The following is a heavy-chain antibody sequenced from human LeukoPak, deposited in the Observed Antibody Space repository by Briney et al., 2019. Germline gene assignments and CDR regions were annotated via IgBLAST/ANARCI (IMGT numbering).Heavy chain of an antibody. CDR3: ARSLKGAGMDV. Sequence: SETLSLTCTVSGGSISSYYWSWIRQPPGKGLEWIGYIYYSGSTNYNPSLKSRVTISVDTSKNQFSLKLSSVTAADTAVYYYARSLKGAGMDVWGKGTTVTVSS. CDR2: IYYSGST. J-gene: IGHJ6*04. D-gene: IGHD3-16*01. V-gene: IGHV4-59*01. CDR1: GGSISSYY.